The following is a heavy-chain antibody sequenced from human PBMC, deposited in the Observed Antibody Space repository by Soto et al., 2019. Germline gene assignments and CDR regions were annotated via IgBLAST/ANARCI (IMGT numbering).Heavy chain of an antibody. D-gene: IGHD2-8*01. V-gene: IGHV4-30-4*01. Sequence: QVQLQESGPGLVKPSQTLSLTCTVSGGSISSGDYYWSWIRQPPGKGLEWIGYIYYSGSTYYNPSLKSRVTISVDTSKNQFSLKLSSVTAADTAVYYCARDRKPGEMVYAKGIDYWGQGTLVTVSS. CDR1: GGSISSGDYY. J-gene: IGHJ4*02. CDR3: ARDRKPGEMVYAKGIDY. CDR2: IYYSGST.